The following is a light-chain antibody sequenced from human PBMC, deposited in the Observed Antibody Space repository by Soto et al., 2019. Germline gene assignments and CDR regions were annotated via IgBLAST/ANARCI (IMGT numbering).Light chain of an antibody. J-gene: IGKJ5*01. CDR3: QQLKNYPVT. V-gene: IGKV1-9*01. CDR2: AAS. CDR1: EGISSY. Sequence: IQLTQYTSSLSASVGDRFTLTGRASEGISSYLAWYQQKPGTAPKLLIYAASALHSGVPSRFSGSGSGTDFTLTISSLQSEDFAIYFCQQLKNYPVTFGQGTRLEIK.